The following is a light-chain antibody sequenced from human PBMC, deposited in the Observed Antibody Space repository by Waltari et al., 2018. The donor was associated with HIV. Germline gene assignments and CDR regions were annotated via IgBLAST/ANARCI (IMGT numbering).Light chain of an antibody. J-gene: IGLJ3*02. Sequence: QSALTQPASVSGSPGQSITISCTGTSNDVGSYKFVSWYQQHPGKAPKLLMYEVTNRPSGVSNRFSGSKSGNTASLTISGLQLEDEAEYHCCSYAGGTDWVFGGGTKLTVL. CDR3: CSYAGGTDWV. CDR1: SNDVGSYKF. CDR2: EVT. V-gene: IGLV2-23*02.